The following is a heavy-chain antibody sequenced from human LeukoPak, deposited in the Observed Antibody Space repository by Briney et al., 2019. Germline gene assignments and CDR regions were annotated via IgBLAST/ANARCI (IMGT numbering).Heavy chain of an antibody. D-gene: IGHD2-2*01. CDR3: ARHGVPAPFDP. Sequence: PSETLSLTCAVSGYSISSGYYWGWIRQPPGKGLEWIGSIYHSGSTYYNPSLNSRVTISVDTSKNQFSLKLSSVTAADTAVYYCARHGVPAPFDPWGQGALVTVSS. J-gene: IGHJ5*02. CDR2: IYHSGST. V-gene: IGHV4-38-2*01. CDR1: GYSISSGYY.